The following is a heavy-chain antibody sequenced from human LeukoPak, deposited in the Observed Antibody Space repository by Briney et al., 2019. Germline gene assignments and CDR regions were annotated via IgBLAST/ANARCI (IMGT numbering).Heavy chain of an antibody. CDR3: ARGGRGSAAVVAPRSFDI. D-gene: IGHD3-22*01. CDR1: GFTFSSYG. J-gene: IGHJ3*02. CDR2: ISYDGSNK. Sequence: PGRSLRLSCAVSGFTFSSYGMHWVRQAPGKGLEWVAVISYDGSNKYYADSVKGRFTISRDNSKNTLYLQMNSLRAEDSALYYCARGGRGSAAVVAPRSFDIWGQGTMVTVSS. V-gene: IGHV3-30*03.